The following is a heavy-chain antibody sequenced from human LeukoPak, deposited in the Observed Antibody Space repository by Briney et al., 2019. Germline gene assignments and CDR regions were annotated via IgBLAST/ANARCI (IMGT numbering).Heavy chain of an antibody. CDR1: GGSISSYY. V-gene: IGHV4-4*07. J-gene: IGHJ4*02. CDR3: ARFGITVVRGGKYYFDY. Sequence: PSETLSLTCTVSGGSISSYYWSWIRQPAGKGLEWIGRIYTSGSTNYNPSLKSRVTVSVDTSKNQFSLKLSSVTAADTAVYYCARFGITVVRGGKYYFDYWGQGTLVTVSS. CDR2: IYTSGST. D-gene: IGHD3-10*01.